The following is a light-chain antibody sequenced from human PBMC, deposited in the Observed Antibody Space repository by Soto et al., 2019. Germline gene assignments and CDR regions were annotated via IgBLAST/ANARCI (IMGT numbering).Light chain of an antibody. CDR2: EVT. CDR1: SSDVGAYNF. J-gene: IGLJ1*01. Sequence: QSALTQPASVSGSPGQSITISCTGNSSDVGAYNFVSWYQHHPGRAPKLIIYEVTIRPSGVSNRFSGSKSGNTASLTISGLQAEDEADYYCSSYTTSTPYVFGSGTKVTVL. V-gene: IGLV2-14*01. CDR3: SSYTTSTPYV.